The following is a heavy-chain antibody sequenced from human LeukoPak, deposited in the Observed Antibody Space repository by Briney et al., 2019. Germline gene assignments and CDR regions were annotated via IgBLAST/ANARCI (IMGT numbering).Heavy chain of an antibody. Sequence: PSETLSLTCTVSGGSISNYYWNWIRQPAGKGLEWIGRIYTSGSTYYNPSLKRRVTISVDTSKNHFSLKLTSVTAADTAMYYCARATRMPDFDCWGQGTLVTVSS. CDR2: IYTSGST. D-gene: IGHD2-2*01. V-gene: IGHV4-4*07. J-gene: IGHJ4*02. CDR1: GGSISNYY. CDR3: ARATRMPDFDC.